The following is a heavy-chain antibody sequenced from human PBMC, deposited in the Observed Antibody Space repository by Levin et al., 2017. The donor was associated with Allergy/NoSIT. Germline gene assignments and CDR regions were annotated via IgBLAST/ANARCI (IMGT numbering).Heavy chain of an antibody. D-gene: IGHD1-26*01. CDR1: GYSFIDYY. CDR2: INPRNGVT. Sequence: GGSLRLSCKASGYSFIDYYIHWVRQAPGQGLEWMGWINPRNGVTEYAQNFQGRFTITGDTSITTVHMDLSRLTSDDTAVYYCARVVSFAVGSEPYYGEHLDHWGQGTLVAVSS. CDR3: ARVVSFAVGSEPYYGEHLDH. J-gene: IGHJ4*02. V-gene: IGHV1-2*02.